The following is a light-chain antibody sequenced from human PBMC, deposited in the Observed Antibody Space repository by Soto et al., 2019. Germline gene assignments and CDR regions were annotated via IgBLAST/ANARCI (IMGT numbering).Light chain of an antibody. CDR1: SSDVGSYNL. J-gene: IGLJ1*01. CDR2: EGS. CDR3: CSYAGSRTSPYV. Sequence: QSVLTQPASVSGSPGQSITISCTGTSSDVGSYNLVSWYQQHPGKAPKLMIYEGSKRPSGVSNRFSGSKSGNTASLTISGLQAEDEAGYYCCSYAGSRTSPYVFGTGTKLTVL. V-gene: IGLV2-23*01.